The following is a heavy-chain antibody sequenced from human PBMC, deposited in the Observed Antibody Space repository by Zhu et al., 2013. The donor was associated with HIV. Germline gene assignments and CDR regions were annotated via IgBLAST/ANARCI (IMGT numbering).Heavy chain of an antibody. CDR2: IAPYNSNP. CDR3: ARDERDYCAGARCQGYFDY. CDR1: GYTFTTYG. J-gene: IGHJ4*02. Sequence: QVQLVQSGAEVKKPGASVKVSCKASGYTFTTYGVSWMRQVPGQGLQWVAWIAPYNSNPHYAPRFEGRVTVTTDTSTRIAYMQLRSLTEDDTAMYYCARDERDYCAGARCQGYFDYWGQGTLVTVSS. V-gene: IGHV1-18*01. D-gene: IGHD2-15*01.